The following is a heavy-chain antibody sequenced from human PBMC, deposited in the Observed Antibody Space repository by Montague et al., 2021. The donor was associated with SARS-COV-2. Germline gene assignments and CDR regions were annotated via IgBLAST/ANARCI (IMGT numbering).Heavy chain of an antibody. Sequence: CAISGDSVAEHRLRSDGLTHAPPSDEEWVGRLLHRNKKFDHYEVSMKGRISIKADTSKNQFSLQLDSVTPEDPAVYYCARGDGLGPYTGYAFDIWGQGTLVTVSS. J-gene: IGHJ3*02. V-gene: IGHV6-1*01. CDR3: ARGDGLGPYTGYAFDI. D-gene: IGHD3-16*01. CDR1: GDSVAEHRLR. CDR2: LLHRNKKFD.